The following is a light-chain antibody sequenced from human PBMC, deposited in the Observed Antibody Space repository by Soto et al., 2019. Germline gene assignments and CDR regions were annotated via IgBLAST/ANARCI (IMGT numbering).Light chain of an antibody. CDR2: GAS. J-gene: IGKJ2*01. CDR1: QSVSSSY. CDR3: QQYGSSWYT. V-gene: IGKV3-20*01. Sequence: EIVLTQSPGTLSLSPGERATLSCRASQSVSSSYLAWYQQKPGQAPRLLIYGASSRATGIPDRFSGSGSGTDFTLTISRLEPEXXXVXXXQQYGSSWYTFGQGTKLEIK.